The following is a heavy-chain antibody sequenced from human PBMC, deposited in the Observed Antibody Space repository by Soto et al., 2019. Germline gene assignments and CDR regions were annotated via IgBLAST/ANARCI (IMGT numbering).Heavy chain of an antibody. D-gene: IGHD2-2*02. V-gene: IGHV1-58*01. CDR1: GFTFTSSA. Sequence: SVKVSCKASGFTFTSSAVQWVRQARGQRLEWIGWIVVGSGNTNYAQKFQERVTITRDMSASTAYMELSSLRSEDTAVYYCAADGGYCSSTSCYMSYYYGMDVWGQGTTVTVSS. CDR2: IVVGSGNT. J-gene: IGHJ6*02. CDR3: AADGGYCSSTSCYMSYYYGMDV.